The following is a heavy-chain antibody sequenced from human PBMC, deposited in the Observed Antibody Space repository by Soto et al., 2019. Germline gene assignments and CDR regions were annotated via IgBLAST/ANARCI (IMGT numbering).Heavy chain of an antibody. CDR2: ISAYNGNT. CDR3: ARDRIVVVPAAMADLYAMDV. V-gene: IGHV1-18*01. CDR1: GYTFTSYG. J-gene: IGHJ6*02. Sequence: QVQLVQSGAEVKKPGASVKVSCKASGYTFTSYGISWVRQAPGQGLEWMGWISAYNGNTNYAQKLQGRVTMTTDTPTSTAYKELTSLRSDDTAVDYCARDRIVVVPAAMADLYAMDVWGQGTTVTPSS. D-gene: IGHD2-2*01.